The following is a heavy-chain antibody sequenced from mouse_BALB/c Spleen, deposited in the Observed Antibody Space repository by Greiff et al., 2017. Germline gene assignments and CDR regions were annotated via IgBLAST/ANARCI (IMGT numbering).Heavy chain of an antibody. CDR2: INPCTGYT. D-gene: IGHD2-2*01. CDR1: GYTFTSYW. J-gene: IGHJ4*01. Sequence: VQLQQSGAELAKPGASVKMSCKASGYTFTSYWMHWVKQRPGQGLEWIGYINPCTGYTEYNQKFKDKATLTADKSSSTAYMQLSSLTSEDSAVYYCGRGWLRDGKDYWGQGTAVTVSS. CDR3: GRGWLRDGKDY. V-gene: IGHV1-7*01.